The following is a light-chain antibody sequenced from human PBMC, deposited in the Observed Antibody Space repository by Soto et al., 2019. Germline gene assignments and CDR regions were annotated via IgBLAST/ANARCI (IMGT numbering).Light chain of an antibody. Sequence: QSVLTQPPSVSGAPGQRVTISCTGTSSNIGAGYDVPWYQQLPGTAPKLLIYGNSTRPSGVPDRFSGSKSGNSASLAITGLQAEDEADYYCQSYHSSLTAVFGGGTKLTVL. V-gene: IGLV1-40*01. CDR3: QSYHSSLTAV. J-gene: IGLJ2*01. CDR2: GNS. CDR1: SSNIGAGYD.